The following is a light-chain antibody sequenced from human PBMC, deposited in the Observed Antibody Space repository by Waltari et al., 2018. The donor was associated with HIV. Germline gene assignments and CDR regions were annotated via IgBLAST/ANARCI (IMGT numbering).Light chain of an antibody. Sequence: DIQMTQSTSSLSASVGDRVTITCRASQSISTSLNWYQQKPGKAPKVLINAASSLHSGVPTRFRGTGSGTHFTLTISNLQPEDFATYYCQQSYSRPPTFGPGTTVDVK. V-gene: IGKV1-39*01. CDR3: QQSYSRPPT. J-gene: IGKJ3*01. CDR1: QSISTS. CDR2: AAS.